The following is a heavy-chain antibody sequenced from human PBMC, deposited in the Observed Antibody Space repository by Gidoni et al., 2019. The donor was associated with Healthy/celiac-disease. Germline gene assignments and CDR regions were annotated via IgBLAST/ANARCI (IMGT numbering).Heavy chain of an antibody. V-gene: IGHV3-43*01. CDR1: GFTFDDYT. Sequence: EVQLVESGGVVVQPGGSLRLSCAASGFTFDDYTMHWVRQAPGKGLEWVSLISWDGGSTYYADSVKGRFTISRDNSKNSLYLQMNSLRTEDTALYYCAKDISGYYDSSGLDYWGQGTLVTVSS. D-gene: IGHD3-22*01. CDR3: AKDISGYYDSSGLDY. CDR2: ISWDGGST. J-gene: IGHJ4*02.